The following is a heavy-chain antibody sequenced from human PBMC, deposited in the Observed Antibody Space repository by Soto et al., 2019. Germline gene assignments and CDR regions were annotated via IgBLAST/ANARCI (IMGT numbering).Heavy chain of an antibody. CDR1: GFTFSGHY. CDR3: ARDISYVSAVTLNSGKYH. CDR2: MSGSGSSE. V-gene: IGHV3-11*01. J-gene: IGHJ1*01. Sequence: PGRTVILSYAASGFTFSGHYMAWIRQAPGKGLEIVAHMSGSGSSEDYGDSVKGRFSIFRENSKNLLFLQMFFLRAEDTAVYYCARDISYVSAVTLNSGKYHLSQRPAVTV. D-gene: IGHD5-18*01.